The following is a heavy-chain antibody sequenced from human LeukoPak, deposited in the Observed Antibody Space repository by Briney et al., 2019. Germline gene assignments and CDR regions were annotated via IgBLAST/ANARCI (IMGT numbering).Heavy chain of an antibody. Sequence: PGGSLRLFCAASGFTFSSYWMSWVRQAPGKGLEWVANIKQDGSEKYYVDSVKGRFTISRDNAKNSLYLQMNSLRAEDTAVYYCARGGRYFDWLPFDYWGQGTLVTVSS. CDR3: ARGGRYFDWLPFDY. D-gene: IGHD3-9*01. V-gene: IGHV3-7*01. J-gene: IGHJ4*02. CDR2: IKQDGSEK. CDR1: GFTFSSYW.